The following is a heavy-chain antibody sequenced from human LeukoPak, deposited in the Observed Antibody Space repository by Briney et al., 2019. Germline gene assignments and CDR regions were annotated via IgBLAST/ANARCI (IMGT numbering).Heavy chain of an antibody. D-gene: IGHD5-24*01. CDR1: GYTFTGYY. J-gene: IGHJ6*03. CDR2: INPNSGGT. Sequence: ASVKVSCKASGYTFTGYYMHWVRQAPGQGLEWMGWINPNSGGTNYAQKFQGRVTMTRDTSISTAYMELSRLRSDDTAVYYCARGEMATTYYYYMDVWGKGTTVTVSS. CDR3: ARGEMATTYYYYMDV. V-gene: IGHV1-2*02.